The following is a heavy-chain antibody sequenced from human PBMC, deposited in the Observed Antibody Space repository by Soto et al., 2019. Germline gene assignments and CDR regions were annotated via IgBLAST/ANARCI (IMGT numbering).Heavy chain of an antibody. CDR1: GGSISSSSYY. D-gene: IGHD3-10*01. CDR3: ARHKGGDGSGSWGNYYYYGMDV. CDR2: IYYSGST. Sequence: SETLSLTCTVSGGSISSSSYYWGWIRQPPGKGLEWIGSIYYSGSTYYNPSLKSRVTISVDTSKNQFSLKLSSVTAADTAVYYCARHKGGDGSGSWGNYYYYGMDVWGQGTTVTVSS. J-gene: IGHJ6*02. V-gene: IGHV4-39*01.